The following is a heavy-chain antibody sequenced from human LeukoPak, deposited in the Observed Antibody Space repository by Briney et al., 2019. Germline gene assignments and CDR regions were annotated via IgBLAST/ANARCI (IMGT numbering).Heavy chain of an antibody. CDR3: AREMAAAGRQRFDY. D-gene: IGHD6-13*01. V-gene: IGHV4-30-4*01. CDR1: GGSISSGDYY. Sequence: PSETLSLTCTVSGGSISSGDYYWSWIRQPPGKGLEWIGYIYYSGSTNYNPSLKSRVTISVDTSKNQFSLKLSSVTAADTAVYYCAREMAAAGRQRFDYWGQGTLVTVSS. CDR2: IYYSGST. J-gene: IGHJ4*02.